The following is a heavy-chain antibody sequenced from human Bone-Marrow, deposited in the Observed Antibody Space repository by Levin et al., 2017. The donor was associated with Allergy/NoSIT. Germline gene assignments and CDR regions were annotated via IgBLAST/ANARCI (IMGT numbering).Heavy chain of an antibody. V-gene: IGHV3-30*04. CDR1: GFSFSRYA. Sequence: PGGSLRLSCAASGFSFSRYALHWVRQAPGKGLEWVGVTSNDGSNMYYADSVKGRFTISRDNSKSTLYLQMNSLRVEDTAVYYCARDVSIYGDYRYFDLWGRGTLVIVSS. J-gene: IGHJ2*01. CDR3: ARDVSIYGDYRYFDL. D-gene: IGHD4-17*01. CDR2: TSNDGSNM.